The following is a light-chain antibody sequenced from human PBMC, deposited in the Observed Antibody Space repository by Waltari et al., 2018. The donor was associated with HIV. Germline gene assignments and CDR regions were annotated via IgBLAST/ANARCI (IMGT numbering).Light chain of an antibody. CDR2: DTE. V-gene: IGLV7-46*01. CDR1: FGSIPSLHY. CDR3: SVLFSSTRV. Sequence: QAALTQEPSLTVSPGGTVTPTCDSIFGSIPSLHYPYWFQHKSDQAPRTIIYDTEKRHPWTPARFSASLVGGQATLTLSGAQLEDEGDYFCSVLFSSTRVFGGGTRLTV. J-gene: IGLJ2*01.